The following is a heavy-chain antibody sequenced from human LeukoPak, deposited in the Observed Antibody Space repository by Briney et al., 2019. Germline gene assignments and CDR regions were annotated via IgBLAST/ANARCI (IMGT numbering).Heavy chain of an antibody. CDR2: VDVHGEGT. D-gene: IGHD2/OR15-2a*01. J-gene: IGHJ5*02. CDR1: GVTFSSDW. CDR3: ARSNYDSTTFYYHLDL. Sequence: GGSLRLSCAASGVTFSSDWMHWVRQGPGEGGGWGSRVDVHGEGTAYADSVTARFTISSNTAKNTPSLQMNSLSAEDTAVYYCARSNYDSTTFYYHLDLWGQGTLVTVSS. V-gene: IGHV3-74*01.